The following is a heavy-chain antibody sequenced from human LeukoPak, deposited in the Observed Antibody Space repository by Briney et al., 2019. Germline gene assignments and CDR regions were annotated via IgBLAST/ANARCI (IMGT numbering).Heavy chain of an antibody. V-gene: IGHV4-61*01. J-gene: IGHJ3*02. CDR1: GGSFSSGSYY. Sequence: SETLSLTCTVSGGSFSSGSYYWGWLRQPPGTGLEWIGYIYYSGSTNYNPSLKSRVTISVDTSKNQFSLKLSSVTAADTAVYYCASRYCSGGSCYLDAFDIWGQGTMVTVSS. D-gene: IGHD2-15*01. CDR3: ASRYCSGGSCYLDAFDI. CDR2: IYYSGST.